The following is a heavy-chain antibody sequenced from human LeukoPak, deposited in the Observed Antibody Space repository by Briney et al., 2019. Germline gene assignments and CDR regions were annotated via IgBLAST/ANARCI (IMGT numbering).Heavy chain of an antibody. Sequence: GGSLRLSCAASGFTFSSYWMSWVRQAPGKGLEWVANIKQDGSEKYYVDSVKGRFTISRDNAKNSLYLQMNSLRAEDTAVYYCARERYYDSSGYYALDYWGQGTLVTVSS. D-gene: IGHD3-22*01. CDR1: GFTFSSYW. CDR2: IKQDGSEK. V-gene: IGHV3-7*01. J-gene: IGHJ4*02. CDR3: ARERYYDSSGYYALDY.